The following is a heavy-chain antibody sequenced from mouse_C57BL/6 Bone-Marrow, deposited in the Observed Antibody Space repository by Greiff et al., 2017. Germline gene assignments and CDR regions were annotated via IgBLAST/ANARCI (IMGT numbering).Heavy chain of an antibody. D-gene: IGHD2-4*01. V-gene: IGHV10-3*01. CDR2: IRSKSSNSAT. J-gene: IGHJ4*01. Sequence: EVQLVESGGGLVQPKGSLKLSCAASGFTFNTYAMHWVRQAPGKGLEWVARIRSKSSNSATYYADSVKDRFTISRDDSQSMLYLQMNNLKTEDTAMYYCVRGNYDYDYAMDYWGQGTSVTVSS. CDR1: GFTFNTYA. CDR3: VRGNYDYDYAMDY.